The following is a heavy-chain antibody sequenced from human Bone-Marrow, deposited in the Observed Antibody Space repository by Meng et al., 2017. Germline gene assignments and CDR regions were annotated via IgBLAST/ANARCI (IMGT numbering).Heavy chain of an antibody. J-gene: IGHJ4*02. D-gene: IGHD3-22*01. CDR2: ISWDGGST. CDR1: GFTFDDYT. CDR3: AKDRSGYYDSSGYYSSGYFDY. Sequence: GESLKISCAASGFTFDDYTMHWVRQAPRKGLEWVSLISWDGGSTYYADSVKGRFTISRDNSKNSLYLQMNSLRTEDTALYYCAKDRSGYYDSSGYYSSGYFDYWGQGTLVTVSS. V-gene: IGHV3-43*01.